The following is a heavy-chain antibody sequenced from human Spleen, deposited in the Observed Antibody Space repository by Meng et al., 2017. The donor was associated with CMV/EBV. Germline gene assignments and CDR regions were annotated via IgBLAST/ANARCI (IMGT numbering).Heavy chain of an antibody. CDR1: GFTFSSYG. CDR2: IRYDGSNK. D-gene: IGHD3-10*01. V-gene: IGHV3-30*02. J-gene: IGHJ4*02. CDR3: AKDLAVRGDY. Sequence: GQVVGSGGGVVQPGGSLSLYCAASGFTFSSYGMHWVRQAPGKGLEWVAFIRYDGSNKYYADSVKGRFTISRDNSKNTLYLQMNSLRAEDTAVYYCAKDLAVRGDYWGQGTLVTVSS.